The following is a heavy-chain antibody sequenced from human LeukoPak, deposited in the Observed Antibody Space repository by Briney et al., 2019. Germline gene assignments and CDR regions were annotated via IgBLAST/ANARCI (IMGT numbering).Heavy chain of an antibody. CDR1: GFTFSSYV. CDR2: KWYDGSNK. Sequence: GGTLTLSCGASGFTFSSYVMHWVRQAPGKGLEWVAVKWYDGSNKYYADSVKGRFTIFRDNSNNTLFLQMNSLRAEDTAVYYCARDPDMADWGQGTLVTVSS. D-gene: IGHD5-24*01. V-gene: IGHV3-33*01. CDR3: ARDPDMAD. J-gene: IGHJ4*02.